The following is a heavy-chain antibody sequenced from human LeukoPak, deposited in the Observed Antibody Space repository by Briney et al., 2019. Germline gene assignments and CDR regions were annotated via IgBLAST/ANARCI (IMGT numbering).Heavy chain of an antibody. CDR3: ARDSYGGIDY. CDR1: GGSLSAYY. J-gene: IGHJ4*02. CDR2: INHSGST. Sequence: SETLSLTCAVYGGSLSAYYWTWIRQPPGKGLEWIGEINHSGSTNYNPSLKSRVTISVDTSKNQFSLKLSSVTAADTAVYYCARDSYGGIDYWGQGTLVTVSS. D-gene: IGHD4-17*01. V-gene: IGHV4-34*01.